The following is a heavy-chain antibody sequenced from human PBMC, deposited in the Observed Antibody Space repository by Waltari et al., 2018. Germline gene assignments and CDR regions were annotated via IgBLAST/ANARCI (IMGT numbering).Heavy chain of an antibody. Sequence: QLQLQESGPGLVKPSDTLSLTCIVPGDSATNGHYYWSWIRQPPGKGLEWMGYIYDSGRADYTPSLKSRLTMSVDTSKNHFSLRLRSVTAADTAVYYCARWAGYCSRASCHLYFDYWGQGTLVTVSA. J-gene: IGHJ4*02. CDR1: GDSATNGHYY. CDR3: ARWAGYCSRASCHLYFDY. CDR2: IYDSGRA. V-gene: IGHV4-61*03. D-gene: IGHD2-2*01.